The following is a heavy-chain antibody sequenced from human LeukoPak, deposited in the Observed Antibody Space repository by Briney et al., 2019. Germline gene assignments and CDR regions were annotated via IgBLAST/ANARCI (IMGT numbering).Heavy chain of an antibody. CDR3: ARSRYSSSWSQAFDI. J-gene: IGHJ3*02. CDR2: IYSGGST. Sequence: GGSLRLSCAASGFTVCSNYMSWVRQAPGKGLEWVSVIYSGGSTYYADSVKGRFTISRDNSKNTLYLQMNSLRAEDTAVYYCARSRYSSSWSQAFDIWGQGTMVTVSS. D-gene: IGHD6-13*01. CDR1: GFTVCSNY. V-gene: IGHV3-53*01.